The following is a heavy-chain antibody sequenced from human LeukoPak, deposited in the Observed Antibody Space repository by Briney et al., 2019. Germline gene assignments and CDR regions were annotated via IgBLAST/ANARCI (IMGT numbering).Heavy chain of an antibody. J-gene: IGHJ4*03. Sequence: GGSLRLSCAASGFTFSSYSMNWVRQAPGKGLEWVSSISSSSSYIYYADSVKGRFTISRDNAKNSLYLQMNSLRAEDTAVYYCARGEDIVVVVAAREYYFDYWGQGTVVTVSS. CDR1: GFTFSSYS. CDR3: ARGEDIVVVVAAREYYFDY. D-gene: IGHD2-15*01. CDR2: ISSSSSYI. V-gene: IGHV3-21*01.